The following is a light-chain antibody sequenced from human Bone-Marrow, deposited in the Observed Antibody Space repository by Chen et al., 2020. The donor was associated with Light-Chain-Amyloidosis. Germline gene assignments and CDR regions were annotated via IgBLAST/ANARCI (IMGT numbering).Light chain of an antibody. J-gene: IGKJ4*01. Sequence: EIVLTQSPATLSLSPGQGANLSCRASQTISSNYLTWYQQKFGQAPRLLIYGSSSRATGIPDRFTGSGSGTDFTLTINRLEPEDCAMYYCQQYGTSPLTFGGGTKVEIK. CDR1: QTISSNY. CDR3: QQYGTSPLT. V-gene: IGKV3-20*01. CDR2: GSS.